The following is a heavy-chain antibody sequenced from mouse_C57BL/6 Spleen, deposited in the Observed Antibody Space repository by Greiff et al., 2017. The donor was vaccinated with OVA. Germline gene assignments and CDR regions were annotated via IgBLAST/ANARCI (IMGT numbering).Heavy chain of an antibody. V-gene: IGHV1-52*01. CDR1: GYTFTSYW. CDR3: ARSVDSSGPGY. Sequence: QVHVKQPGAELVRPGSSVKLSCKASGYTFTSYWMHWVKQRPIQGLEWIGNIDPSDSETHYNQKFKDKATLTVDKSSSTAYMQLSSLTSEDSAVYYCARSVDSSGPGYWGQGTTLTVSS. J-gene: IGHJ2*01. D-gene: IGHD3-2*02. CDR2: IDPSDSET.